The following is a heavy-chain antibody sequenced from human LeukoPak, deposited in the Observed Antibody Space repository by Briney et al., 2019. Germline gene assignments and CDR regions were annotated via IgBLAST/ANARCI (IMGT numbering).Heavy chain of an antibody. CDR2: INTDGSST. CDR1: GFTLSSYW. Sequence: GGSLRLSCAASGFTLSSYWMHWVRQAPGKVLVWVSRINTDGSSTSYADSVKGRFTISRDNAKNTLYLQMNSLRAEDTAVYYCASPAFHYARRGQGTLVTVSS. J-gene: IGHJ4*02. D-gene: IGHD3-16*01. V-gene: IGHV3-74*01. CDR3: ASPAFHYAR.